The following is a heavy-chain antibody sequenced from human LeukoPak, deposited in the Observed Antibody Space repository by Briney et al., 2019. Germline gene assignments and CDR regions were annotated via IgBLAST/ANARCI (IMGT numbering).Heavy chain of an antibody. D-gene: IGHD3-3*01. Sequence: GASVKVSCKASGYTFTGYYMHWVRQAPGQGLEWMGWINPNSGGTNYAQKFQGRVTMTRDTSISTAYMELSRLRSDDTAVYYCASDFARRADLNDFWSGYYTARENWFDPWGQGTLVTVSS. CDR1: GYTFTGYY. V-gene: IGHV1-2*02. CDR2: INPNSGGT. J-gene: IGHJ5*02. CDR3: ASDFARRADLNDFWSGYYTARENWFDP.